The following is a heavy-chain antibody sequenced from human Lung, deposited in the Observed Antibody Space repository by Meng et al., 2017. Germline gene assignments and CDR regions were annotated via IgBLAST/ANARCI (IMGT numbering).Heavy chain of an antibody. CDR2: IDPKSGDT. Sequence: QFQLWQSVVELRTPGASVKVPCKPSVYNVPDDWLHWVRRAPGQGLEWMGRIDPKSGDTHYAQSFQGRVTMTGDTSISTAYMELSGLRSDDTAMYYCARDEDISAAGKLFGDYWGQGTLVTVSS. V-gene: IGHV1-2*06. CDR1: VYNVPDDW. J-gene: IGHJ4*02. D-gene: IGHD6-13*01. CDR3: ARDEDISAAGKLFGDY.